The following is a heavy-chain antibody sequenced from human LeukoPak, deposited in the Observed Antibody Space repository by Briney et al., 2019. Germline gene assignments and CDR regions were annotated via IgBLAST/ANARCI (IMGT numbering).Heavy chain of an antibody. Sequence: GGSLRLSCAASGFTFDDYGMSWVRQAPGKGLEWVPGINWNGGSTGYADSVKGRSTISRDNAKNSLYLQMNSLRAEDTALYYCARADYYYDSSGYYLADYWGHGTLVTVSS. CDR3: ARADYYYDSSGYYLADY. D-gene: IGHD3-22*01. CDR1: GFTFDDYG. V-gene: IGHV3-20*04. J-gene: IGHJ4*01. CDR2: INWNGGST.